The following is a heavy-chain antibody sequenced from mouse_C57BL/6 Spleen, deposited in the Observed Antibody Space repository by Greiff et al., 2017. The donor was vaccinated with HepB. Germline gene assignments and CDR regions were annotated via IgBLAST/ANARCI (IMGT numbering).Heavy chain of an antibody. D-gene: IGHD1-1*01. CDR1: GFTFSSYG. J-gene: IGHJ3*01. CDR2: ISSGGSYT. V-gene: IGHV5-6*01. CDR3: ARDTDYYGFAY. Sequence: EVQGVESGGDLVKPGGSLKLSCAASGFTFSSYGMSWVRQTPDKRLEWVATISSGGSYTYYPDSVKGRFTISRDNAKYTLYLQMSSLKSEDTAMYYCARDTDYYGFAYWGQGTLVTVSA.